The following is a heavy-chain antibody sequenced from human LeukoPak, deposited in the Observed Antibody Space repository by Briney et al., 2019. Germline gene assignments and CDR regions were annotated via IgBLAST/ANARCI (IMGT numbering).Heavy chain of an antibody. CDR1: GGSISNTGYS. D-gene: IGHD6-13*01. Sequence: SETLSLTCTVSGGSISNTGYSWGWIRQPPGKGLEWIGNIYYNPSLKSRVTISVDTSKNQFSLKLSSVTAADTAVYYCARVIAAVDVWGQGALVTVSP. CDR2: IY. CDR3: ARVIAAVDV. J-gene: IGHJ4*02. V-gene: IGHV4-39*07.